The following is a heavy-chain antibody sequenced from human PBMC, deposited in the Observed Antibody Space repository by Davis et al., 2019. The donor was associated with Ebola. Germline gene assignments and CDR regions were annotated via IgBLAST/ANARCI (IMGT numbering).Heavy chain of an antibody. CDR1: AYTFTGYY. CDR2: INPSGGST. D-gene: IGHD4/OR15-4a*01. J-gene: IGHJ6*02. Sequence: ASVKVSCQASAYTFTGYYMHWVRQAPGQGLEWMGIINPSGGSTSYAQKFQGRVTITRDTSASTAYMELSSLRSEDTAVYYCARGGYGGGHYYYGMDVWGQGTTVTVSS. CDR3: ARGGYGGGHYYYGMDV. V-gene: IGHV1-46*01.